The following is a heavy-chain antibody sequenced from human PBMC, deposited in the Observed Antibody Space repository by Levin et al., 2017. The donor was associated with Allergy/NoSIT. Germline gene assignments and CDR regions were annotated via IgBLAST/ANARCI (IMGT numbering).Heavy chain of an antibody. CDR2: ISGSGGST. J-gene: IGHJ4*02. V-gene: IGHV3-23*01. CDR3: AKDPNAYIDGFDYFDY. D-gene: IGHD5-12*01. Sequence: PGGSLRLSCAASGFTFSSYAMSWVRQAPGKGLEWVSAISGSGGSTYYADSVKGRFTISRDNSKNTLYLQMNSLRAEDTAVYYCAKDPNAYIDGFDYFDYWGQGTLVTVSS. CDR1: GFTFSSYA.